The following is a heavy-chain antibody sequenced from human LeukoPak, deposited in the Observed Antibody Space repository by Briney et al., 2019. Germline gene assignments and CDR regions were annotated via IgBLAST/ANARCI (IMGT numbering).Heavy chain of an antibody. CDR1: GFTFSNFW. J-gene: IGHJ4*02. V-gene: IGHV3-23*01. CDR2: IGTSGANT. D-gene: IGHD2-21*01. Sequence: GGSLRLSCTASGFTFSNFWMGWVRQTPGKGLEWVSTIGTSGANTYHADSVKGRFTISRDNSKNTLYLQMNSLRAEDTAVYHCAKKSGDHFHFDFWGQGTLVTVSS. CDR3: AKKSGDHFHFDF.